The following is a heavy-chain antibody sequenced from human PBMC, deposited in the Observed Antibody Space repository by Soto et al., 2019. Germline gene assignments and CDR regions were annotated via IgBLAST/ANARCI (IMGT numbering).Heavy chain of an antibody. Sequence: PSETLSLTCTVSGGSISSGGYYWRWIRQHPGKGLEWVGSIYYSGSTYYNPSLKSRVTISVDTSKNRVSLKLSAVTAADTAVYYCVAYNNSGYDDFDNWCQGAMVTVS. J-gene: IGHJ3*02. CDR2: IYYSGST. CDR3: VAYNNSGYDDFDN. V-gene: IGHV4-39*01. D-gene: IGHD3-22*01. CDR1: GGSISSGGYY.